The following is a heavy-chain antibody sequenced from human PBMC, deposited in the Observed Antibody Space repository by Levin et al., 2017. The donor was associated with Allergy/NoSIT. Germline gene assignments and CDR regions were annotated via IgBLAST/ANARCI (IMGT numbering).Heavy chain of an antibody. CDR1: GFTFSSYG. V-gene: IGHV3-30*18. Sequence: GGSLRLSCAASGFTFSSYGMHWVRQAPGKGLEWVAVISYDGSNKYYADSVKGRFTISRDNSKNTLYLQMNSLRAEDTAVYYCAKVRSSRRADTYYFDYWGQGTLVTVSS. CDR3: AKVRSSRRADTYYFDY. J-gene: IGHJ4*02. CDR2: ISYDGSNK. D-gene: IGHD6-13*01.